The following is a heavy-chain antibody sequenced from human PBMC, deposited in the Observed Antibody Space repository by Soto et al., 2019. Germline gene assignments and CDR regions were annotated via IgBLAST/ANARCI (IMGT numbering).Heavy chain of an antibody. J-gene: IGHJ6*03. CDR1: GDSISSGNKY. CDR3: ARVPPPCVYYSPMDV. CDR2: IFSSGTT. Sequence: PSETLSLTCTVSGDSISSGNKYWSWIRQAPGKGLEWIGYIFSSGTTYYNPSLKSRLTMSLDTSQNQFSLRLASVTDADSAVYYCARVPPPCVYYSPMDVGGQGTTATVSS. V-gene: IGHV4-30-4*01.